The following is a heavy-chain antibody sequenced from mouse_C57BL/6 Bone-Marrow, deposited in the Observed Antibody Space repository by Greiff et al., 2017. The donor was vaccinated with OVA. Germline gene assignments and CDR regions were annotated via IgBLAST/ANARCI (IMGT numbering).Heavy chain of an antibody. CDR1: EYEFPSHD. V-gene: IGHV5-2*01. CDR2: INSDGGST. CDR3: ARLDGYYVKNYAMDY. D-gene: IGHD2-3*01. J-gene: IGHJ4*01. Sequence: EVMLVESGGGLVQPGESLKLSCESNEYEFPSHDMSWVRKTPEKRLELVAAINSDGGSTYYPDTMERRFIISRDNTKKTLYLQMSSLRSEDTALYYCARLDGYYVKNYAMDYWGQGTSVTVSS.